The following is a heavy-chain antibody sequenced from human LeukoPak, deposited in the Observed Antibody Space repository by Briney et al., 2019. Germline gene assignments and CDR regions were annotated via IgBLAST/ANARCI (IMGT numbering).Heavy chain of an antibody. J-gene: IGHJ4*02. Sequence: EASVKVSCKASGGTFSSYAISWVRQATGQGLEWMRWMNPNSGNTGYAQKFQGRVTMTRNTSISTAYMELSSLRSEDTAVYYCARGILYGNFDYWGQGTLVTVSS. CDR1: GGTFSSYA. CDR2: MNPNSGNT. D-gene: IGHD4-17*01. V-gene: IGHV1-8*02. CDR3: ARGILYGNFDY.